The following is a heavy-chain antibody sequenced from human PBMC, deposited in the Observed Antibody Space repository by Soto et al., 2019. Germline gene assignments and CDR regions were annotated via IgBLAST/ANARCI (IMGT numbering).Heavy chain of an antibody. CDR3: ARDHQDFWSDYNSFPRH. J-gene: IGHJ4*02. Sequence: QVQLVESGGGVVQPGRSLRLSCVASGFTFSSYAMHWVRQAPGKGLEWVAVISYDGTDAYYADSMKGRFTIARDNSKSTLYLQMRSLRAGDTAVYYCARDHQDFWSDYNSFPRHWGQGTLVTVSS. CDR2: ISYDGTDA. V-gene: IGHV3-30-3*01. D-gene: IGHD3-3*01. CDR1: GFTFSSYA.